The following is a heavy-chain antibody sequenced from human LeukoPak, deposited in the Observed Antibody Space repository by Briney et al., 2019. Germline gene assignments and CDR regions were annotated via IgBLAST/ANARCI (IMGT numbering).Heavy chain of an antibody. Sequence: SVKVPRKASGGTFSSYAISWVRQAPGQGLEWMGRIIPILGIANYAQKFQGRVTITADKSTSTAYMELSSLRSEDTAVYYCAGRGTEGSGSYYVDYWGQGTLVTVSS. D-gene: IGHD3-10*01. J-gene: IGHJ4*02. CDR1: GGTFSSYA. CDR2: IIPILGIA. CDR3: AGRGTEGSGSYYVDY. V-gene: IGHV1-69*04.